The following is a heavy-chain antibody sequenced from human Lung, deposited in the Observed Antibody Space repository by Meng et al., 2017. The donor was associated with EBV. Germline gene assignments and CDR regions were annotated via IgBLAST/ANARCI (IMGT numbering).Heavy chain of an antibody. J-gene: IGHJ4*02. CDR2: IKSKTDGGTT. V-gene: IGHV3-15*01. Sequence: EVQLXXXXXGLVXPXXXLRLSCAASGFTFRNAWTSWVRQAPGKGLEWVGRIKSKTDGGTTDYAAPVKDRFTISRDDSKNTLYLQMNSLKTEDTAMYYCTRWSYGGTAYWGQGTLVTVSS. D-gene: IGHD4/OR15-4a*01. CDR1: GFTFRNAW. CDR3: TRWSYGGTAY.